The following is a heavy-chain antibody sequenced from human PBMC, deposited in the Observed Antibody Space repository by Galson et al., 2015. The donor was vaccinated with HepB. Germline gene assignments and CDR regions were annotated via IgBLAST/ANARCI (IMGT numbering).Heavy chain of an antibody. J-gene: IGHJ5*02. V-gene: IGHV3-30*18. CDR2: VSYDGSNK. D-gene: IGHD5-18*01. CDR1: GFTFSSYG. Sequence: SLRLSCAASGFTFSSYGMHWVRQAPGKGLEWVAVVSYDGSNKYYADSVKGRFTISRDNSKNTLYLQMNSLRAEDTAIYYCAKDGGGGYTYGPNWFDPWSQGTLVTVSS. CDR3: AKDGGGGYTYGPNWFDP.